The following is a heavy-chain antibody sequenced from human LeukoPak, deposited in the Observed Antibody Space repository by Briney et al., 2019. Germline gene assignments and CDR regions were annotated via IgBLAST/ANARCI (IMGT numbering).Heavy chain of an antibody. V-gene: IGHV1-2*02. D-gene: IGHD3-3*01. CDR2: INPNSGDT. CDR1: GCTFTGYY. Sequence: GASVKVSCKASGCTFTGYYMHWVRQAPGQGLEWMGWINPNSGDTNYAQKFQGRVTMTRDTSISTAYMELSRLRSDDTAVYYCAREMYYDFWRGSDYWGQGTLVTVSS. CDR3: AREMYYDFWRGSDY. J-gene: IGHJ4*02.